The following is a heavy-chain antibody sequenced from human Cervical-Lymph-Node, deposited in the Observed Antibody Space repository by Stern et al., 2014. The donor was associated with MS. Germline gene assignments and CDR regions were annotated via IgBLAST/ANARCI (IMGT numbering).Heavy chain of an antibody. V-gene: IGHV3-33*01. CDR3: ARDDCSSTNCRYYYYGMDV. Sequence: VQLLESGGGVVQPGRSLRLSCAASGFGFSNYGMHWVRQAPGKGLEWVAVIWYDGSKEYYADSVKGRFTISRDNSKNTLYLQMNSLRAEDTAMYYCARDDCSSTNCRYYYYGMDVWGQGTTVTVSS. J-gene: IGHJ6*02. D-gene: IGHD2-2*01. CDR1: GFGFSNYG. CDR2: IWYDGSKE.